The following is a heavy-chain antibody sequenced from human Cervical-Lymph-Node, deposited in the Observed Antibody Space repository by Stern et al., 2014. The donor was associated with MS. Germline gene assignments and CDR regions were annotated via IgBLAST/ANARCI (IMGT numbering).Heavy chain of an antibody. J-gene: IGHJ4*02. CDR2: IWYDGSNK. CDR3: ARDSSKGGSNY. V-gene: IGHV3-33*01. Sequence: VQLVESGGGVVQPGRSLRLACAASGFTFSSSGMHWVRQAPDKGLEWVAVIWYDGSNKYYADSVKCRFTISRDNSKNTLYLQMNSLRAEDTAVYYCARDSSKGGSNYWGQGTLVTVSS. D-gene: IGHD2-2*01. CDR1: GFTFSSSG.